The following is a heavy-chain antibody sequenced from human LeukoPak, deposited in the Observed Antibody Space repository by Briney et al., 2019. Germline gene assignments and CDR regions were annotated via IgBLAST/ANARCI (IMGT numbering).Heavy chain of an antibody. CDR1: GFTFSSYG. Sequence: PGGSLRLSCAVSGFTFSSYGMHWVRQAPGKGLGWVAVISYDGSNKYYADSVKGRFTISRDNSKNTLYLQMNSLRAEDTAVYYCAKDGGRNFDYWGQGTLVIVSS. D-gene: IGHD1-26*01. CDR3: AKDGGRNFDY. CDR2: ISYDGSNK. J-gene: IGHJ4*02. V-gene: IGHV3-30*18.